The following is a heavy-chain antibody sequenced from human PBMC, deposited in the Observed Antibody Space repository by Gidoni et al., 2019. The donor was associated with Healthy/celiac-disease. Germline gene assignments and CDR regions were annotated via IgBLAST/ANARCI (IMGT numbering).Heavy chain of an antibody. CDR1: GFTFSSYA. J-gene: IGHJ4*02. V-gene: IGHV3-23*01. Sequence: EVQLLESGGGLVQPGGSLRLSCAASGFTFSSYAMSWVRQAPGKGLEWVSAISGSGGSTYYADSVKGRFTISRDNSKNTLYLQMNSLRAEDTAVYYCAKLHHEKVLRYFDWFELDFDYWGQGTLVTVSS. D-gene: IGHD3-9*01. CDR2: ISGSGGST. CDR3: AKLHHEKVLRYFDWFELDFDY.